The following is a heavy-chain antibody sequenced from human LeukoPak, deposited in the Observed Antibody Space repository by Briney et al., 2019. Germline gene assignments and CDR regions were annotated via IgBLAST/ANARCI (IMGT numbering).Heavy chain of an antibody. CDR1: GFTVSNNY. CDR2: IYSGGST. D-gene: IGHD6-13*01. Sequence: GGSLRLSCSASGFTVSNNYMSWVRQAPGKGLEWVSVIYSGGSTYYADPVKGRFTIPRDNSKNTLYLQMNSLRGEDTAVYYCARDSSYSRSWYDFEYWGQRPLVTVSS. J-gene: IGHJ4*02. CDR3: ARDSSYSRSWYDFEY. V-gene: IGHV3-53*01.